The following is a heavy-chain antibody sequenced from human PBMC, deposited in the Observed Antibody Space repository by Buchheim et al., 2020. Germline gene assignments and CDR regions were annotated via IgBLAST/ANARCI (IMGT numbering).Heavy chain of an antibody. Sequence: QVQLVESGGGVVQPGRSLRLSCAASGFTFSSYGMHWVRQAPGKGLEWVAVISNDGSNIYYADSVKGRFTISRDNSKNTLFLQMNSLRAEDTPVYYCAKELSHSSSLENYYYSGIDVWGQGTT. CDR2: ISNDGSNI. D-gene: IGHD6-13*01. CDR1: GFTFSSYG. J-gene: IGHJ6*02. CDR3: AKELSHSSSLENYYYSGIDV. V-gene: IGHV3-30*18.